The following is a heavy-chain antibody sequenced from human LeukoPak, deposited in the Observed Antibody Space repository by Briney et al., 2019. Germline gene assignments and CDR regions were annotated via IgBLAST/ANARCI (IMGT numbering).Heavy chain of an antibody. CDR3: ARDRGGSYYRNWFDP. Sequence: GGSLRLSCAASGFTFSSYWMHWVRQAPGKGRVWVSRINSDGSSTSYADSVKGQFTISRDNAKNTLYLQMNSLRAEDTAVYYCARDRGGSYYRNWFDPWGQGTLVTVSS. V-gene: IGHV3-74*01. CDR1: GFTFSSYW. CDR2: INSDGSST. J-gene: IGHJ5*02. D-gene: IGHD1-26*01.